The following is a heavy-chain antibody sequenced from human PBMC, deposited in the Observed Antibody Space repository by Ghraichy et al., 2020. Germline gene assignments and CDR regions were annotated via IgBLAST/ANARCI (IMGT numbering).Heavy chain of an antibody. Sequence: SGPTLVKPTQTLTLTCTFSGFSLTTSRMCVSWIRQPPGKALEWLALIDWDDDKYYSPSLKTRLTISKDTSKNQVVLTMTNMDPVDTATYYCARMRGGKIGYYYYYMDVWGKGTTVTVSS. D-gene: IGHD4-23*01. CDR1: GFSLTTSRMC. CDR2: IDWDDDK. V-gene: IGHV2-70*01. J-gene: IGHJ6*03. CDR3: ARMRGGKIGYYYYYMDV.